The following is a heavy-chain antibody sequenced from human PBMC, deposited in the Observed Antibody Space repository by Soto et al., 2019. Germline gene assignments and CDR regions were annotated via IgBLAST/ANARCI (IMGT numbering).Heavy chain of an antibody. J-gene: IGHJ4*02. CDR2: INHSGST. CDR1: GGSFSGYY. V-gene: IGHV4-34*01. Sequence: SETLSLTCAVYGGSFSGYYWSWIRQPPGKGLEWIGEINHSGSTNYNPSLKSRVTISVDTSKNQFSLKLSSVTAADTAVYYCARKGPRTYYYGSGNADYFDYWGQGTLVTVSS. CDR3: ARKGPRTYYYGSGNADYFDY. D-gene: IGHD3-10*01.